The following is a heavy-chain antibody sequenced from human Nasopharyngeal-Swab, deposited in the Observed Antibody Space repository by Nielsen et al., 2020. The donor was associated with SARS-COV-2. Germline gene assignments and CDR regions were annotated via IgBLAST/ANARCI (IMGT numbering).Heavy chain of an antibody. Sequence: GESLKISCAASGFTFSSYSMNWVRQAPGKGLEWVSSISSSSSYIYYADSVKGRFTISRDNAKNSLYLQMNSLRAEDTAVYCCARDRITIFGVEKPFDYWGQGTLVTVSS. CDR2: ISSSSSYI. CDR1: GFTFSSYS. J-gene: IGHJ4*02. CDR3: ARDRITIFGVEKPFDY. D-gene: IGHD3-3*01. V-gene: IGHV3-21*01.